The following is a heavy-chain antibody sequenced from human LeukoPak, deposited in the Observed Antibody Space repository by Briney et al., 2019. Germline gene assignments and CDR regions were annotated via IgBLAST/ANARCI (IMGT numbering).Heavy chain of an antibody. J-gene: IGHJ4*02. CDR2: IDHSGST. CDR3: AGERGEEYSSGWYKTNYFYN. Sequence: SETLSLTCAVYGGSFSAYYWSWIRQPPGKGLEWIGEIDHSGSTNYNPSLRSRVTISVDTSKSQFSLKLTSVTAADTAVYYCAGERGEEYSSGWYKTNYFYNWGQGIRVTVSS. D-gene: IGHD6-19*01. CDR1: GGSFSAYY. V-gene: IGHV4-34*01.